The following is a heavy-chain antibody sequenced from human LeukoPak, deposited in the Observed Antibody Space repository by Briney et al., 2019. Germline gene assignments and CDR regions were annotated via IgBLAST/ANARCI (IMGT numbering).Heavy chain of an antibody. Sequence: GGSLRLSCTASGFTFDDYAMSWVRQAPGKGLEWVGFIRSKAYGGTTEYAASVKGRFTISRDDSKSIAYLQMNSLKTEDTAVYYCTRDASSGSYSSVFWFDPWGQGTLVTVSS. D-gene: IGHD1-26*01. CDR2: IRSKAYGGTT. J-gene: IGHJ5*02. V-gene: IGHV3-49*04. CDR3: TRDASSGSYSSVFWFDP. CDR1: GFTFDDYA.